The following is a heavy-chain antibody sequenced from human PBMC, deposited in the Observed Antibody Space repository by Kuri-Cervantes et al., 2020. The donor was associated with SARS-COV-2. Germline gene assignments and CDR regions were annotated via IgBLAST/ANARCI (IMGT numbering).Heavy chain of an antibody. CDR2: IKQDGSEK. D-gene: IGHD6-13*01. Sequence: GGSLRLSCAASGFTFSSYWMSWVRQAPGKGLEWVANIKQDGSEKYYVDSVKGRFTISRDNAKNSLYLQMNSLRAEDTAVYYCARDPGYSSSGYPSFDIWGQGTMVTVSS. CDR1: GFTFSSYW. CDR3: ARDPGYSSSGYPSFDI. V-gene: IGHV3-7*01. J-gene: IGHJ3*02.